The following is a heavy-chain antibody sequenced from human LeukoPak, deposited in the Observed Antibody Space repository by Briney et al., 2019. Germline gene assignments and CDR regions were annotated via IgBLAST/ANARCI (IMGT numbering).Heavy chain of an antibody. J-gene: IGHJ4*02. Sequence: GRSLRLSCAASGFTFISYAMHWVRQAPGKGLEWVAVRSYDGSNKYYADSVKGRFTISRDNSKNTLYLQMNSLRAEDTAVYYCAKELVYYDSSGYYEGDYWGQGTLVTVSS. CDR3: AKELVYYDSSGYYEGDY. CDR1: GFTFISYA. D-gene: IGHD3-22*01. CDR2: RSYDGSNK. V-gene: IGHV3-30*18.